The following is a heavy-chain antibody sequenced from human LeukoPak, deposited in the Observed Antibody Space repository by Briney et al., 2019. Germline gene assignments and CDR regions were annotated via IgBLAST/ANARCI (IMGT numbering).Heavy chain of an antibody. CDR1: GGTFRSYA. D-gene: IGHD5-18*01. CDR2: IIPIFGTA. Sequence: ASVKVSCKASGGTFRSYAISWVRQAPGQGLEWMGGIIPIFGTANYAQRFQGKVTITADKSTSIAYMELNSLRSEDTAVYYCARVHSYGYPDGYYYYYMDVWGKGTTVTVSS. V-gene: IGHV1-69*06. CDR3: ARVHSYGYPDGYYYYYMDV. J-gene: IGHJ6*03.